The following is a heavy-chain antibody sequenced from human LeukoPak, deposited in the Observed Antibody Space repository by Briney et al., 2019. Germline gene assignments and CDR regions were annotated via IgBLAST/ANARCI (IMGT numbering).Heavy chain of an antibody. Sequence: SVKVSCKASGGTFSSYAIRWVRQAPGQGLEWMGGIIPIFGTANYAQKFQGRVTITADESTSTAYMELSSLRSEDTAVYYCARGGRRFLEWDPGFVVYYYYGMDVWGQGTTVTVSS. J-gene: IGHJ6*02. D-gene: IGHD3-3*01. V-gene: IGHV1-69*13. CDR2: IIPIFGTA. CDR1: GGTFSSYA. CDR3: ARGGRRFLEWDPGFVVYYYYGMDV.